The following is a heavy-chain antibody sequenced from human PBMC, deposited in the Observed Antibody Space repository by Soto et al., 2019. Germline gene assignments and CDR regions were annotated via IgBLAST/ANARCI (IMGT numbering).Heavy chain of an antibody. D-gene: IGHD1-26*01. CDR2: IYYSGST. Sequence: TLSLTCTVSGGSISSGGYYWSWIRQHPGKGLEWIGYIYYSGSTYYNPPLKSRVTISVDTSKNQFSLKLSSVTAADTAVYYCARGAELYMDVWGKGTTVTVSS. J-gene: IGHJ6*03. V-gene: IGHV4-31*03. CDR3: ARGAELYMDV. CDR1: GGSISSGGYY.